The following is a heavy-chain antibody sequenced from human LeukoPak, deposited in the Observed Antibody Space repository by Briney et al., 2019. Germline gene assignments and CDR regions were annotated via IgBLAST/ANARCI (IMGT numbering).Heavy chain of an antibody. CDR1: GGTFSSYA. CDR3: ARDEVGTWVPHSDYYYYMDV. CDR2: IIPIFGTA. Sequence: ASVKVSCKASGGTFSSYAISWVRQAPGQGLEWMGGIIPIFGTANYAQKFQGRVTITADESTSTAYMELSSLRSEDTAVYYCARDEVGTWVPHSDYYYYMDVWGKGTTVTVSS. J-gene: IGHJ6*03. V-gene: IGHV1-69*01. D-gene: IGHD1-26*01.